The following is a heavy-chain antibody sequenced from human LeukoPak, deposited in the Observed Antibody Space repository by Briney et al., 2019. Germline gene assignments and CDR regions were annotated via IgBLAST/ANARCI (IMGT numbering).Heavy chain of an antibody. Sequence: PGGSLRLSCAASGFTFSDYSMIWVRQAPGKGLEWVSYIGTTSSAIYYADSVKGRFTISRDNAKNSLSLQMNSLRAEDTAVYYCARARSGGYFDYWGQGTLVTVSS. CDR1: GFTFSDYS. V-gene: IGHV3-48*01. CDR3: ARARSGGYFDY. D-gene: IGHD2-15*01. CDR2: IGTTSSAI. J-gene: IGHJ4*02.